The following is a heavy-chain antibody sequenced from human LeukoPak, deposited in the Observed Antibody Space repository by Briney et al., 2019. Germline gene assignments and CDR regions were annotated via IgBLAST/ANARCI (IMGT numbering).Heavy chain of an antibody. V-gene: IGHV3-23*01. CDR2: ISGSGGST. CDR1: GFTFSSYS. J-gene: IGHJ4*02. Sequence: GGSLRLSCAASGFTFSSYSMNWVRQGPGKGLEWVSGISGSGGSTYYADSVKGRFTISRDNSKNTLYLQMKSLRAEDTAVYYCAKEIGGAYFDYWGQGTLVTVSS. CDR3: AKEIGGAYFDY. D-gene: IGHD4/OR15-4a*01.